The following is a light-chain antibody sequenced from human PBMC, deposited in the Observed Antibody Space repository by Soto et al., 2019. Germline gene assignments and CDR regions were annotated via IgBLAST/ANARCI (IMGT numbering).Light chain of an antibody. CDR3: CAYAGGCTFDV. Sequence: QPVLTQPRSVSGSPGQSVTISCTRTSSDVGGYNYVSWNQQHTGTAPKLMIYGVSNRRSGVPDRFSGSKSGNSASLTFSGLQAEAEADYYCCAYAGGCTFDVFGTGTKVTVL. V-gene: IGLV2-11*01. CDR1: SSDVGGYNY. CDR2: GVS. J-gene: IGLJ1*01.